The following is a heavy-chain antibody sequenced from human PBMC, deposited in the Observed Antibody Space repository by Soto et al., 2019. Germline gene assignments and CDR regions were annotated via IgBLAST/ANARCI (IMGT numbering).Heavy chain of an antibody. CDR3: ARHLGYGDYGIDY. J-gene: IGHJ4*02. Sequence: SETLSLTCAVYGGSFSGYYWSWIRQPPGKGLEWIGEINHSGSTNYNPSLKSRVTISVDTSKNQFSLKLSSVTAADTAVYYCARHLGYGDYGIDYWGQGTLVTVSS. D-gene: IGHD4-17*01. CDR2: INHSGST. CDR1: GGSFSGYY. V-gene: IGHV4-34*01.